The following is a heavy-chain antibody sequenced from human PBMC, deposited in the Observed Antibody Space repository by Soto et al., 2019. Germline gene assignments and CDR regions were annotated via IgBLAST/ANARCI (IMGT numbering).Heavy chain of an antibody. Sequence: QVQLVESGGALVKPGGSLRLSCAAAGFTFSDYYMSWIRQAPGKGLQWVSYISSSGSAIYYADSVKGRFTISRDNAKNSLYLQMNSLRAEDTAVYYCARVARGYSYGPIDCWGQGTLVTVSS. CDR2: ISSSGSAI. D-gene: IGHD5-18*01. CDR3: ARVARGYSYGPIDC. J-gene: IGHJ4*02. CDR1: GFTFSDYY. V-gene: IGHV3-11*01.